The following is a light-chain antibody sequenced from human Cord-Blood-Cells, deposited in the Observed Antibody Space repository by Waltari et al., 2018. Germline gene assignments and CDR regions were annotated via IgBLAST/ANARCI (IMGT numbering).Light chain of an antibody. Sequence: QSALTQPASVSGSPGQSITISCTGTSSDVGSYNLVSWYQQHPSKAPKLMIYEGSNGPSGVSNRFSGSKSGNTASLTISGLQAEDEADYYCCSYAGSSTWVFGGGTKLTIL. CDR2: EGS. V-gene: IGLV2-23*01. J-gene: IGLJ3*02. CDR1: SSDVGSYNL. CDR3: CSYAGSSTWV.